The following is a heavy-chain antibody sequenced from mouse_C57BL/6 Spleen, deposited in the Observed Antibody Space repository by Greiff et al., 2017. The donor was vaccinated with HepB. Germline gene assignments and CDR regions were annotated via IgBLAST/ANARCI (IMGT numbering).Heavy chain of an antibody. CDR3: APQTTEAMDY. V-gene: IGHV1-66*01. CDR2: IYPGSGNT. J-gene: IGHJ4*01. CDR1: GYSFTSYY. Sequence: VQLQESGPELVKPGASVKISCKASGYSFTSYYIHWVKQRPGQGLEWIGWIYPGSGNTKYNEKFKGKATLTADTSSSTAYMQLSSLTSEDSAVYYCAPQTTEAMDYWGQGTSVTVSS. D-gene: IGHD4-1*02.